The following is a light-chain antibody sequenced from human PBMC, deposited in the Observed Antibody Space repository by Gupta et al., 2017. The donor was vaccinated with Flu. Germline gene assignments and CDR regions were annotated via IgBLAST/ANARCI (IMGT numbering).Light chain of an antibody. J-gene: IGLJ3*02. CDR3: RDWRSGSRV. Sequence: QLVLTQSPSASASLGASVKLTCTLISGHSDHPIACHQQQPEKGTRFLMKLDSDGSHVTGDGMPYRVSGSSYAAALYITSYRLQSGEDSYYLCRDWRSGSRVFGGGTKLTVL. CDR2: LDSDGSH. CDR1: SGHSDHP. V-gene: IGLV4-69*01.